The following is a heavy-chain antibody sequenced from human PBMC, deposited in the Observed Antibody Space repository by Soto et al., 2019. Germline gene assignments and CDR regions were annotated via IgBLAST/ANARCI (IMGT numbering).Heavy chain of an antibody. V-gene: IGHV3-7*04. CDR2: IKQDGSEK. Sequence: GGSLRLSCAASGFTFSSYWMSWVRQAPGKGLEWVANIKQDGSEKYYVDSVKGRFTISRDNAKNSLYLQMNSLRAEDTAVYYCARDDGSGSYYYYCGMDVWGQGTTFTVSS. CDR1: GFTFSSYW. CDR3: ARDDGSGSYYYYCGMDV. D-gene: IGHD3-10*01. J-gene: IGHJ6*02.